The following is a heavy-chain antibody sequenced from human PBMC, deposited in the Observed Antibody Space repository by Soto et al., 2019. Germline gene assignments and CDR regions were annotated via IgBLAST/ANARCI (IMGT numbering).Heavy chain of an antibody. CDR3: ARDRQHYYGMDV. V-gene: IGHV4-59*01. Sequence: SETLSLTCTVSGVSISTYYWGWIRQPPGKGLEWIGYIYYSGSTNYNPSLRSRVTISVDTSKNQFSLKLSSVTAADTAVYYCARDRQHYYGMDVWGQGTTVTVSS. J-gene: IGHJ6*02. CDR1: GVSISTYY. CDR2: IYYSGST. D-gene: IGHD6-13*01.